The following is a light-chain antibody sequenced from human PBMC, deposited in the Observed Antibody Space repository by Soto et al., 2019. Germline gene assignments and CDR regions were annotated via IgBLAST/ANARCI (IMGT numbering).Light chain of an antibody. J-gene: IGKJ4*01. V-gene: IGKV3-15*01. CDR1: QGVSRK. CDR3: QQYYTWPST. Sequence: EIVMTQSPATLSVAPGERVTFSCRASQGVSRKLAWYQHKPGQAPRLLISGASTGATGIPARFRGSGSGTEFTLTISSLQSEDCAIYYCQQYYTWPSTFGGGTKVDIK. CDR2: GAS.